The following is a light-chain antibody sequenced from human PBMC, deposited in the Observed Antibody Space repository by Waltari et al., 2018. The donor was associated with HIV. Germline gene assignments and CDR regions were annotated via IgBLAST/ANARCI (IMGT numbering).Light chain of an antibody. CDR3: QVWDSSTGV. V-gene: IGLV3-9*01. Sequence: SYELTQPLSVSVALGQPARITWGGHHLGRKNVHWYQHKTVLAPVLVIYRDSNRPSGIPARFSASNSGNTATLTISRAQAGDEADYYCQVWDSSTGVFGGGTKLTFL. CDR2: RDS. CDR1: HLGRKN. J-gene: IGLJ2*01.